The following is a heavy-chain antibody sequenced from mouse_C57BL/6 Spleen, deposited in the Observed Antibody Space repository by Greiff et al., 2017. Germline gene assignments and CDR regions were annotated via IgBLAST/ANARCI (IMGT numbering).Heavy chain of an antibody. CDR3: TRGYYSKGYFDV. J-gene: IGHJ1*03. CDR1: GYTFTSYW. Sequence: VQLQQPGAELVKPGASVKLSCKASGYTFTSYWMHWVKQRPGRGLEWIGRIDPNSGGTKNNEKFKSKATLTVDKPSSTANMQLSSLTSEYSEVYCGTRGYYSKGYFDVWGTGTTVTVSS. D-gene: IGHD2-5*01. V-gene: IGHV1-72*01. CDR2: IDPNSGGT.